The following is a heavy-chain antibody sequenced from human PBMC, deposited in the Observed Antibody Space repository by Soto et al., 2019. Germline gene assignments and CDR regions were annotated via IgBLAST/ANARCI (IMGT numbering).Heavy chain of an antibody. Sequence: VGSLRLSCAASGFTFSSYSMNWFRQAPGNGLEWVSYISSSSSTIYYADSVKGRFTISRDNAKNSLYLQMNSLRDEDTAVYYCASSRPAAILGWFDPWGQGTLVTVSS. V-gene: IGHV3-48*02. CDR2: ISSSSSTI. CDR3: ASSRPAAILGWFDP. J-gene: IGHJ5*02. D-gene: IGHD2-2*02. CDR1: GFTFSSYS.